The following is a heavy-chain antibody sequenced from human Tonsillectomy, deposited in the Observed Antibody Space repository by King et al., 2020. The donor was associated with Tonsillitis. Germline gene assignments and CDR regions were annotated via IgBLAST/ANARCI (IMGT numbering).Heavy chain of an antibody. CDR1: GGTFSTYA. Sequence: QLVQSGAEVKKPGSSVTVSCKASGGTFSTYAISWVRQAPGQGLEWLGGIIPSFPTASYAEKFRGRVTNTADTATSTAYMELSSLRSDDTAVYYCARSHTSGYYYVYWFDSWGQGTLVTVSS. D-gene: IGHD3-22*01. V-gene: IGHV1-69*06. CDR2: IIPSFPTA. J-gene: IGHJ5*01. CDR3: ARSHTSGYYYVYWFDS.